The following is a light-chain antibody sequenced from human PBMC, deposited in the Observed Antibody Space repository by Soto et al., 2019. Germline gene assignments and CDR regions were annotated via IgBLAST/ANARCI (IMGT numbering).Light chain of an antibody. CDR3: QQRTNWLT. CDR2: DAS. CDR1: QNVITC. J-gene: IGKJ3*01. V-gene: IGKV3-11*01. Sequence: EIVLTQSPATLFLSPGERATLSCRASQNVITCLAWCQQNPGQAPRLLIYDASNRATGIPARFSGSGSGTDFTLTISSLAPEDFAVYYCQQRTNWLTFGPGTKVDIK.